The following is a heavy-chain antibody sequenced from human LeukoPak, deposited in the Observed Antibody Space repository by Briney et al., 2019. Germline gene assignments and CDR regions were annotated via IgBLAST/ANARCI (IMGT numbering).Heavy chain of an antibody. Sequence: SVKVSCKASGGTFNSYAISWVRQAPGQGLAWMGGIIPIFGTANYAQKFQDRVTITADESTSTAYMELGSLRSEDTAVYYCASKGAVAAPTEDYYYYMDVWGKGTTVTVSS. V-gene: IGHV1-69*13. J-gene: IGHJ6*03. CDR2: IIPIFGTA. CDR3: ASKGAVAAPTEDYYYYMDV. D-gene: IGHD6-19*01. CDR1: GGTFNSYA.